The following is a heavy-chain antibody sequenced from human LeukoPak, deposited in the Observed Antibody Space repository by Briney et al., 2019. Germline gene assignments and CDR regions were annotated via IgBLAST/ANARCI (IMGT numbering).Heavy chain of an antibody. CDR2: IYYSGST. Sequence: SQTLSLTYTVSGGSISSGGYYWSWIRQHPGKGLEWIGYIYYSGSTYYNPSLKSRVTISVDTSKNQFSLKLSSVTAADTAVYYCARDSMGITMVRGVITPTSFDIWGQGTMVTVSS. CDR1: GGSISSGGYY. J-gene: IGHJ3*02. CDR3: ARDSMGITMVRGVITPTSFDI. V-gene: IGHV4-31*03. D-gene: IGHD3-10*01.